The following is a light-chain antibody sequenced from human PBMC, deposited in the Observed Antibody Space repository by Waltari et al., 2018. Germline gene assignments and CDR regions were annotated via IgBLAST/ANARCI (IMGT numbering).Light chain of an antibody. CDR3: CSYAGNSIYI. CDR2: EVS. Sequence: QAALTQPRSVSGSPGQSVTISCTGTSSDIGGYKYVSWYQLHPGTAPKLMISEVSKRPSGVSDRISGSKSGNTASLTISGLQAEDEADYYCCSYAGNSIYIFSTGTRLTVL. CDR1: SSDIGGYKY. J-gene: IGLJ1*01. V-gene: IGLV2-11*01.